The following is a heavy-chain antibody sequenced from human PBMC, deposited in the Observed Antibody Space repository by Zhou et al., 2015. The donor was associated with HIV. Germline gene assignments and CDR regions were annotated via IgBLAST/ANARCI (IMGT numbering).Heavy chain of an antibody. J-gene: IGHJ2*01. CDR2: IIPIFGTA. Sequence: QVQLEQSGAEVKKPGSSVKVSCRASGGTFSTHGISWVRQAPGQGLEWMGGIIPIFGTANYAQKFQGRVTITADKSTSTAYMDLSSLRSEDTAVYYCAREGWGSWFFDLWGRGTLVSVSS. D-gene: IGHD7-27*01. V-gene: IGHV1-69*06. CDR1: GGTFSTHG. CDR3: AREGWGSWFFDL.